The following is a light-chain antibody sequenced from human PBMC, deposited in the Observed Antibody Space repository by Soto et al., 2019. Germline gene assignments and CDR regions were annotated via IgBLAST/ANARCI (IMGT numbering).Light chain of an antibody. CDR1: SSDFGGYHY. Sequence: QSALTQPASVSGSPGQSITISCTGTSSDFGGYHYVSWYQQHPGKAPKLMIYDVRNRPSGVSNPFSASTSGNTASLTISGLQAEDEADYYCSSYTSSSTYVFGTGTKLTVL. V-gene: IGLV2-14*03. CDR3: SSYTSSSTYV. CDR2: DVR. J-gene: IGLJ1*01.